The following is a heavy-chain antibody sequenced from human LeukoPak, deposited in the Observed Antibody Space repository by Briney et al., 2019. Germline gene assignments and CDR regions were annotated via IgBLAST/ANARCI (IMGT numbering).Heavy chain of an antibody. CDR3: VRGRYDSSGYFALDI. Sequence: SETLSLTCTVSGGSISSYYRSWIRQPAGKGLEWMGRIYTSGSTDYNPSLKSRVTMSVDTSKNQFSLKLSSVTAADTAVYYCVRGRYDSSGYFALDIWGQGTMVTVSS. CDR2: IYTSGST. CDR1: GGSISSYY. D-gene: IGHD3-22*01. V-gene: IGHV4-4*07. J-gene: IGHJ3*02.